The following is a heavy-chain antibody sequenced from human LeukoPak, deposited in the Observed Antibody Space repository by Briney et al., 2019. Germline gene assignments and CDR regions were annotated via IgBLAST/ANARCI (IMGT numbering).Heavy chain of an antibody. CDR2: ITSDSNTI. D-gene: IGHD6-19*01. CDR3: ASSRGCFEN. J-gene: IGHJ4*02. CDR1: GFTFSIYS. V-gene: IGHV3-48*01. Sequence: GGSLRLSCAASGFTFSIYSMNWVRQAPGKGLEWLSYITSDSNTIYYANSVKGRFTISRDNAKNSLYLQMNSLRAEDTAIYYCASSRGCFENWGQGTLVTVSS.